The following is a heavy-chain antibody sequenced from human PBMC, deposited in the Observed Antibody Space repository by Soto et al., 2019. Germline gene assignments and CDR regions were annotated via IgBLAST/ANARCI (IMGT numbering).Heavy chain of an antibody. Sequence: QVQLVQSGAEVKKPGASVKVSCKASGYTFTSYGSSWGRQAPGQGLEWMGWISAYNGNTNYAQKLQGRVTMTTDTSTSTAYMELRSLRSDDTAVYYCARMVWMVRGVINGPDYWGQGTLVTVSS. D-gene: IGHD3-10*01. CDR1: GYTFTSYG. V-gene: IGHV1-18*01. CDR2: ISAYNGNT. J-gene: IGHJ4*02. CDR3: ARMVWMVRGVINGPDY.